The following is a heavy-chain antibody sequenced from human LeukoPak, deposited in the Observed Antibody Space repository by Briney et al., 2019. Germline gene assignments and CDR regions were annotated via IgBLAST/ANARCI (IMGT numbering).Heavy chain of an antibody. CDR1: GYTFTSYD. V-gene: IGHV1-8*01. D-gene: IGHD1-1*01. J-gene: IGHJ4*02. CDR3: ATRVSGRYVTLNWNEEDF. Sequence: ASVKVSCKASGYTFTSYDINWVRQATGQGLEWMGWMNPNSGNTGYAQKFQGSVTMTRNTSISTAYMELSSLRSEDTAVYYCATRVSGRYVTLNWNEEDFWGQGTLVTVSS. CDR2: MNPNSGNT.